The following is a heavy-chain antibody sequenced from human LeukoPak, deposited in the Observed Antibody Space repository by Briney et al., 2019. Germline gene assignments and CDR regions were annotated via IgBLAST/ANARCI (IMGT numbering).Heavy chain of an antibody. D-gene: IGHD6-25*01. V-gene: IGHV1-2*02. CDR3: RTLLSNAAFAY. CDR2: INPNSGET. Sequence: ASVKVSCTASGYTFTGYYMHWVRQAPGQGLEWVGWINPNSGETKYAQKFQGRVTMTRDTSISTAYMELSRLRSDETAVYYCRTLLSNAAFAYWGPGTLVTVSS. J-gene: IGHJ4*02. CDR1: GYTFTGYY.